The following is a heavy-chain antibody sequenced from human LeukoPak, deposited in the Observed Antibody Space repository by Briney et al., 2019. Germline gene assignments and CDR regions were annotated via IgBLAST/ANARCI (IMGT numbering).Heavy chain of an antibody. CDR2: IYPGDSDT. CDR3: ARQASGYSSGWYGNGAFDI. D-gene: IGHD6-19*01. Sequence: GESLKISCKGSGYSFTSYWIGWVRQMPGKGLEWMGIIYPGDSDTRYSPSFQGQVTISADKSISTAYLQWSSLKASDTAMYYCARQASGYSSGWYGNGAFDIWGQGTMVTVSS. V-gene: IGHV5-51*01. CDR1: GYSFTSYW. J-gene: IGHJ3*02.